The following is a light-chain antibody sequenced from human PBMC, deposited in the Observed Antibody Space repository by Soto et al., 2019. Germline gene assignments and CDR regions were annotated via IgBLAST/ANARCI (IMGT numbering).Light chain of an antibody. CDR3: AAWDDIVSGLV. V-gene: IGLV1-47*01. J-gene: IGLJ2*01. Sequence: QSVLTQPLSASGTPGQTVTISCSGRSSNIGSNYVYWYQQLPGTAPRLLMYRADQRPSGVPDRFSGSKSGTSASLAISGLRSEDEADYYCAAWDDIVSGLVFGGGTKLTVL. CDR1: SSNIGSNY. CDR2: RAD.